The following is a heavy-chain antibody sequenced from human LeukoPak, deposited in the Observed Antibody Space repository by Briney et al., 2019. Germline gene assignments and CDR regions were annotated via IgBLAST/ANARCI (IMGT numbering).Heavy chain of an antibody. J-gene: IGHJ4*03. CDR2: ISSDGSYI. CDR1: GLTFNNYN. D-gene: IGHD2-15*01. Sequence: GGSLRLSCVASGLTFNNYNMNWVRQAPGKGLEWVSLISSDGSYIYYADSVRGRFTISRDNAKNSPYLQMNSLRAEDTAVYFCASPHYCSGSSCCFGYWGQGTLVTVSS. CDR3: ASPHYCSGSSCCFGY. V-gene: IGHV3-21*01.